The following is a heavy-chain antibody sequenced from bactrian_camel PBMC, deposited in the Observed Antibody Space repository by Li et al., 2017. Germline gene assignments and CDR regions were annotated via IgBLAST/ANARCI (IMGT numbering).Heavy chain of an antibody. J-gene: IGHJ4*01. D-gene: IGHD6*01. CDR1: DDTIRSRC. CDR3: ATGQSRYRLNRGTGY. Sequence: HVQLVESGGGSVQAGGALTLSCVVSDDTIRSRCMAWFRQAPGKEREAVAWIYIGGNPTDYADSVKGRFTISRDNAKNTLYLQMNSLKIEDTAVYYCATGQSRYRLNRGTGYWGQGTQVTVSS. V-gene: IGHV3-2*01. CDR2: IYIGGNPT.